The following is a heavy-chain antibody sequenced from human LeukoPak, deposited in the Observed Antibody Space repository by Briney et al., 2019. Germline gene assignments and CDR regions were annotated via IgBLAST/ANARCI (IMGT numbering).Heavy chain of an antibody. Sequence: GASVKVSCKASGYTFTGYYMHWVRQAPGQGVEWMGWINPNSGGTNYAQKFQGWVTMTRDTSISTAYTELSRLRSDDTAVYYCAREASGIAAAGMGIDYWGRGTRVTVTS. CDR1: GYTFTGYY. CDR2: INPNSGGT. CDR3: AREASGIAAAGMGIDY. D-gene: IGHD6-13*01. V-gene: IGHV1-2*04. J-gene: IGHJ4*02.